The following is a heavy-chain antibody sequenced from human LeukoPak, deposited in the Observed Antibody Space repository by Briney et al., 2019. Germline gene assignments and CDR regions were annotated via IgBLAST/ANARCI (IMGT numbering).Heavy chain of an antibody. Sequence: PSETLSLTCTVSGGSISSYYWSWIRQPPGKGLEWIGYIYYSGSTNYNPSLKSRVTISVDTSKNQFSLKLSSVTAADTAVYYCARLNYDSSGHYYHFDYWGQGTLVTVSS. CDR2: IYYSGST. CDR1: GGSISSYY. D-gene: IGHD3-22*01. V-gene: IGHV4-59*01. J-gene: IGHJ4*02. CDR3: ARLNYDSSGHYYHFDY.